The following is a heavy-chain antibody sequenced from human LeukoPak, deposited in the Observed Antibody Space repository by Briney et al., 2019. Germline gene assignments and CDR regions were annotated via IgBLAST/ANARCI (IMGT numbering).Heavy chain of an antibody. J-gene: IGHJ5*02. Sequence: SETLSLTCTVSGYSISSGYYWGWIRQPPGKGLEWIGSIFHTGSTHYISSLKSRVTISVDTSKNQLSPKLSSVTAADTAVYYCARIHYVSGVPWGQGTLVTVSS. CDR2: IFHTGST. D-gene: IGHD3-10*01. CDR1: GYSISSGYY. V-gene: IGHV4-38-2*02. CDR3: ARIHYVSGVP.